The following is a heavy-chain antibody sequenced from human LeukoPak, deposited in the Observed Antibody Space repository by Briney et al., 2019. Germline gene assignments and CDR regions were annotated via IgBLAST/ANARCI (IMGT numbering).Heavy chain of an antibody. CDR2: IYPRDGST. V-gene: IGHV1-46*01. J-gene: IGHJ4*02. Sequence: ASVTVSCKASGYSFTSNYIHWVRQAPGQGLKWMGMIYPRDGSTSYAQKFQGRVTVTRDTSTSTVHMELSGLRTEDTAVYYCARDQEAFDYWGQGTLVTVSS. CDR3: ARDQEAFDY. CDR1: GYSFTSNY.